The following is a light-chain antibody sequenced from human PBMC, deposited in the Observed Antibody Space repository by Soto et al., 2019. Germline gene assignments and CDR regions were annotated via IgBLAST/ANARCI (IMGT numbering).Light chain of an antibody. J-gene: IGLJ1*01. CDR1: SSDVGGYKF. CDR3: SSYTTSSTLEV. CDR2: EVS. V-gene: IGLV2-14*01. Sequence: QSALTQPASVSGSPGQSITISCTGTSSDVGGYKFVSWYQQHPGKAPKLMIYEVSNRPSGISNRFSGSKSGNTASLTISGLQADDEADYYCSSYTTSSTLEVFGTGTNVTVL.